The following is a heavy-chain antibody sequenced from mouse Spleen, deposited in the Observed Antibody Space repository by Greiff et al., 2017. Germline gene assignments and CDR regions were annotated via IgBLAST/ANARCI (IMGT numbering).Heavy chain of an antibody. CDR3: TRSRLLPWFAY. CDR1: GYTFTDYE. D-gene: IGHD2-1*01. Sequence: QVQLQQSGAELVRPGASVTLSCKASGYTFTDYEMHWVKQTPVHGLEWIGAIDPETGGTAYNQKFKGKAILTADKSSSTAYMELRSLTSEDSAVYYCTRSRLLPWFAYWGQGTLVTVSA. J-gene: IGHJ3*01. CDR2: IDPETGGT. V-gene: IGHV1-15*01.